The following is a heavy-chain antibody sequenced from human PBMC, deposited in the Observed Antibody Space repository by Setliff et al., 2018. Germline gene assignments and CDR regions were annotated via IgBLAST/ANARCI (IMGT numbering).Heavy chain of an antibody. J-gene: IGHJ4*02. V-gene: IGHV4-34*01. CDR1: GGSFSGYY. Sequence: SETLSLTCAVYGGSFSGYYWSWIRQPPGKGLEWIGEINHSGSTNYNPSLKSRVTISVDTSKNRFSLKLSSVTAADTAVYYCARVPNFWSGYSDYWGQGTLVTVSS. D-gene: IGHD3-3*01. CDR3: ARVPNFWSGYSDY. CDR2: INHSGST.